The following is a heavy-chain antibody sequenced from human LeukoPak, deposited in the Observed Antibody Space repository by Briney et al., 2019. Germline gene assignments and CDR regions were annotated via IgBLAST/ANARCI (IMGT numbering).Heavy chain of an antibody. Sequence: GGTLRLSCAASGFTFSSYGMSWVRQAPGKGLEWVSAISGSGGSTYYADSVKGRFTISRDNAKNTLYLQMNSLRAEDTAVYYCASIEGSGSYYNPGNAFDIWGQGTMVTVSS. CDR3: ASIEGSGSYYNPGNAFDI. V-gene: IGHV3-23*01. D-gene: IGHD3-10*01. CDR1: GFTFSSYG. J-gene: IGHJ3*02. CDR2: ISGSGGST.